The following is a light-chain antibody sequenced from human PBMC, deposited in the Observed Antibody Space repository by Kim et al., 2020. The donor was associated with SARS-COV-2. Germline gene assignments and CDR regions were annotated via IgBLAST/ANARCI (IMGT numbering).Light chain of an antibody. Sequence: IQLTQSPSSLSASVGDRVTITCRASQGISSYLAWYQQKPGKAPKLLIYAASTLQSGVPSRFSGSGSGTDFTLTISSLQPEDFATYYWQQLDKYPRNFGQGTKLEIK. J-gene: IGKJ2*01. CDR3: QQLDKYPRN. V-gene: IGKV1-9*01. CDR2: AAS. CDR1: QGISSY.